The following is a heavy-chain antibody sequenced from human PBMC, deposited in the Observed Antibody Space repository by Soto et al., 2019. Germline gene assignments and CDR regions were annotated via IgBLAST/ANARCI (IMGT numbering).Heavy chain of an antibody. D-gene: IGHD3-16*01. CDR3: AKALRFTFTTGYYMDV. V-gene: IGHV3-23*01. CDR2: ISGSGST. CDR1: GFTVSSYA. J-gene: IGHJ6*03. Sequence: EVQLLESGGGLVQPGGSLRLSCAASGFTVSSYAMSWVRQAPGKGLEWVSAISGSGSTYSADSVKGRVTISRDSSKNTVYLEMNSLRAEATAVYYCAKALRFTFTTGYYMDVWGRGTTVTVSS.